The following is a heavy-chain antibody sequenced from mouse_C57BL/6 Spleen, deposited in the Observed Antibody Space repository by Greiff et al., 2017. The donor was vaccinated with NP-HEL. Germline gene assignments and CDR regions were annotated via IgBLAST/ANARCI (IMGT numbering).Heavy chain of an antibody. J-gene: IGHJ1*03. CDR3: ARPLGMWYFDV. Sequence: EVQGVESGGGLVKPGGSLQLSCAASGFTFSDYGMHWVRQAPEKGLEWVAYISSGSSTLYYADTVKGRFTISRDNAKNTLFLQMTSLRSEDTAMYYCARPLGMWYFDVWGTGTTVTVSS. V-gene: IGHV5-17*01. CDR1: GFTFSDYG. CDR2: ISSGSSTL. D-gene: IGHD4-1*01.